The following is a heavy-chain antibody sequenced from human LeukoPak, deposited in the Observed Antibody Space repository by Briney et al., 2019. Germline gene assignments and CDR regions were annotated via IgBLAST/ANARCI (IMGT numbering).Heavy chain of an antibody. D-gene: IGHD2-15*01. V-gene: IGHV3-23*01. CDR2: ITASGGDT. Sequence: PGGSLRLSCVASGFTFSHHSISWVRQAPGKGLEWVSAITASGGDTFYAESVEGRFSVSRDDSKSPVFLQMSSLTADDTGIYFCARRGLQGFCSVNSCHSFFDSWGRGTRVIVSS. J-gene: IGHJ5*01. CDR3: ARRGLQGFCSVNSCHSFFDS. CDR1: GFTFSHHS.